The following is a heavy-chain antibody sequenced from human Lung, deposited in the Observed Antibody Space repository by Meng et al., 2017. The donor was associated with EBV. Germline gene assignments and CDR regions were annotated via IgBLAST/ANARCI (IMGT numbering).Heavy chain of an antibody. Sequence: FHSAAEVKKPGASVQVSCKASGYIFNNYGVSWVRQAPGPGPEWMGLISAYNGNTNYAQNFQGRFTMTTDTSTSTAYMELRSLRSDDTAVYYCARDLPGGTKGTWLDLWGQGTLVTVSS. D-gene: IGHD1-14*01. J-gene: IGHJ5*02. V-gene: IGHV1-18*01. CDR1: GYIFNNYG. CDR3: ARDLPGGTKGTWLDL. CDR2: ISAYNGNT.